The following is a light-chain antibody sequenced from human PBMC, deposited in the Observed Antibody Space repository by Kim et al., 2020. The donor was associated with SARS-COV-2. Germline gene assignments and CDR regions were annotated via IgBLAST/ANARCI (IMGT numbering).Light chain of an antibody. Sequence: GQSVTISCTGTSRDIGAYDSVSWYQQLPGTAPKLMIFEVGKRPSGVPDRFSGSKSANTASLTVSGLQAADEADYYCSSYSVSDNLIFGGGTKLTVL. CDR3: SSYSVSDNLI. CDR2: EVG. V-gene: IGLV2-8*01. J-gene: IGLJ2*01. CDR1: SRDIGAYDS.